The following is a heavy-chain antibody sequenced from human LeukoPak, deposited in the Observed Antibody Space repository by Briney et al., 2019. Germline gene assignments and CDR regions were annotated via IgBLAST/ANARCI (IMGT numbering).Heavy chain of an antibody. CDR1: GGSISSYY. D-gene: IGHD1-7*01. CDR2: IYYSGST. J-gene: IGHJ5*02. CDR3: ARGHYNWNSFRWFDP. Sequence: SETLPLTCTVSGGSISSYYWSWIRQPPGKGLEWIGYIYYSGSTNYNPSLKSRVTISVDTSKNQFSLKLSSVTAADTAVYYCARGHYNWNSFRWFDPWGQGTLVTVSS. V-gene: IGHV4-59*01.